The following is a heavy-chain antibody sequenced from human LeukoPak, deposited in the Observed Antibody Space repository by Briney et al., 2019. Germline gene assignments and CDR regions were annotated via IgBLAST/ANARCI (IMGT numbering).Heavy chain of an antibody. Sequence: ASVKVSCKATGYTFTGYYIHWVRQAPGQGLEWMGYVYSNSGATKYAQKFQGRVTMTRDTSISTAYMELSGLRSDDTAVYYCGTLLSNGPFDYWGQGTLVTVSS. V-gene: IGHV1-2*02. CDR3: GTLLSNGPFDY. CDR2: VYSNSGAT. J-gene: IGHJ4*02. CDR1: GYTFTGYY.